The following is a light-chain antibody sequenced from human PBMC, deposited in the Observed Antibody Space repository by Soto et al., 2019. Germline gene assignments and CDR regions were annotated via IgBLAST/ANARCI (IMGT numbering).Light chain of an antibody. J-gene: IGKJ1*01. CDR1: QSVSSN. CDR2: GAS. CDR3: HQRQSWPRT. V-gene: IGKV3-15*01. Sequence: ESVLTQSPGTLSLSPGERATLSCWASQSVSSNYLAWYQQKPGQAPRLLIYGASTRATNIPARFSGSGSGTEFTLTISSLQSEDFAVYYCHQRQSWPRTFGQGTKVDIK.